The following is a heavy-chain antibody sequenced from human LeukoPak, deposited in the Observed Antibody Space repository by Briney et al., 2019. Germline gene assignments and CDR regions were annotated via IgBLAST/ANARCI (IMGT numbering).Heavy chain of an antibody. CDR1: GGSFSGYY. CDR2: INHSGST. J-gene: IGHJ3*02. Sequence: PSETLSLTCAVYGGSFSGYYWSWIRQPPGKGLEWIGEINHSGSTKYNPSLKGRVTISVDTSKNQFSLKLRSLTAADTAVYYCARAVVVVAATPGSDAFDICGQGTMVTVSS. D-gene: IGHD2-15*01. V-gene: IGHV4-34*01. CDR3: ARAVVVVAATPGSDAFDI.